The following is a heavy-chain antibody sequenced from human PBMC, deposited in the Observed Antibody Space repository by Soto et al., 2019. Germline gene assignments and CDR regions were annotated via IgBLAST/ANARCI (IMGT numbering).Heavy chain of an antibody. J-gene: IGHJ4*02. CDR2: ISSSSSYI. CDR1: GFTFSSYS. Sequence: GGSLRLSCAASGFTFSSYSMNWVRQAPGKGLEWVSSISSSSSYIYYADSVKGRFTVSRDNAKNSLYLQMNSLRAEDTAVYYCARSPVHSSSSGYFDYWGQGTLVTVSS. V-gene: IGHV3-21*01. D-gene: IGHD6-6*01. CDR3: ARSPVHSSSSGYFDY.